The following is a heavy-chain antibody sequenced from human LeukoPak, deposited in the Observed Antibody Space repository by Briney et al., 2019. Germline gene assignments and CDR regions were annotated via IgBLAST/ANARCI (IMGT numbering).Heavy chain of an antibody. CDR3: ANGAAAPDY. CDR1: GGSISSYY. D-gene: IGHD4-17*01. V-gene: IGHV4-59*01. J-gene: IGHJ4*02. Sequence: SETLSLTCSVSGGSISSYYWSLIRQPPGKGLEWIGYSHYSGSTNYNPSLKSRVTISLDTSKNQFSLKLSSVTAADTAVYYCANGAAAPDYWGQGTLVTVSS. CDR2: SHYSGST.